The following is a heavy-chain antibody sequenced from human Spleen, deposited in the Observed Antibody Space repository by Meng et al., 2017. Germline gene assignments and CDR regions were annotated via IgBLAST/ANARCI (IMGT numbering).Heavy chain of an antibody. D-gene: IGHD3-10*01. V-gene: IGHV3-30*04. CDR3: AREPYGSGRWDSY. CDR1: GFTFSSYA. Sequence: GESLKISCAASGFTFSSYAMHWVRQAPGKGLEWVAVISYDGSNKYYADSVKGRFTISRDNSKNTLYLQMNSLRAEDTAVYYCAREPYGSGRWDSYWGQGTLVIVSS. J-gene: IGHJ4*02. CDR2: ISYDGSNK.